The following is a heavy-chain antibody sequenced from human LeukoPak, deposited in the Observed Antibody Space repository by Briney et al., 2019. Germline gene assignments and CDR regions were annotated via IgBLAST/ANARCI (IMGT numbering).Heavy chain of an antibody. Sequence: ASVKVSCEASGYTLTSYDINWVRQATGQGLEWMGWMNPNSGHTGYAQKFQGRVTLTRNTSINTAYMELSSLTSEDTAVYYCARGVVSAAIGDYWGQGTLITVSS. CDR1: GYTLTSYD. CDR2: MNPNSGHT. V-gene: IGHV1-8*01. D-gene: IGHD2-2*01. CDR3: ARGVVSAAIGDY. J-gene: IGHJ4*02.